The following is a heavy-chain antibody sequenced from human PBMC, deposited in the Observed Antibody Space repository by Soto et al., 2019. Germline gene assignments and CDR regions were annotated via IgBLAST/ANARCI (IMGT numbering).Heavy chain of an antibody. J-gene: IGHJ6*02. CDR3: ARMIVVVDKYGMDV. Sequence: PSETLSLTCAVYGGSFSGYYWSWIRQPPGKGLEWIGEINHSGSTNYNPSLKSRVTISVDTSKNQFSLKLSSVTAADTAVYYCARMIVVVDKYGMDVWGQGTTVTVSS. CDR1: GGSFSGYY. D-gene: IGHD3-22*01. V-gene: IGHV4-34*01. CDR2: INHSGST.